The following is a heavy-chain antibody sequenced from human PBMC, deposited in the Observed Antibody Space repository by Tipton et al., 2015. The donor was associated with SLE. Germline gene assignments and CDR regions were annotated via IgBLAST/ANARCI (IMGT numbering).Heavy chain of an antibody. J-gene: IGHJ5*02. Sequence: QSGAEVKEPGASVKVSCKASGYTFVNYGISWVRQAPGQGLQWMGWINPNSGGTNYAQKFQGRVAMTADTSIGTAYMELSRLSSDDTAIYYCARGSLTVVQVIKETKTRRYKWFDPWGQGTLVTVSS. CDR2: INPNSGGT. V-gene: IGHV1-2*02. D-gene: IGHD3-10*01. CDR3: ARGSLTVVQVIKETKTRRYKWFDP. CDR1: GYTFVNYG.